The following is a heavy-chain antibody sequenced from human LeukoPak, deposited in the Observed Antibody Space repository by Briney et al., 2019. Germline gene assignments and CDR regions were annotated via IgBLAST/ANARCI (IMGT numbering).Heavy chain of an antibody. Sequence: ASVTVSCKASGGTLNSYAISRVRQAPGQGLEWTGGIIPIFGTANYAQKFQGRVTNTTDESTSTAYMGLSSLRSEDTAVYYCARSGPGYSSSWTLDYWGQGTLVTVSS. CDR1: GGTLNSYA. CDR2: IIPIFGTA. J-gene: IGHJ4*02. D-gene: IGHD6-13*01. CDR3: ARSGPGYSSSWTLDY. V-gene: IGHV1-69*05.